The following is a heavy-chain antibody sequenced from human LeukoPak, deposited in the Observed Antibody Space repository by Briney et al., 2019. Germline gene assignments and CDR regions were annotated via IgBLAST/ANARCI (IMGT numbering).Heavy chain of an antibody. CDR1: GFTVSSPY. Sequence: GASLRLSCAASGFTVSSPYMSWVRQAPGKGLEWVSVIYSGGSTYYADSVKGRFTISRDNSKNTLYLQMNSLRAEDTAVYYCSRDRDSGYDAWGQGTLATVSS. D-gene: IGHD5-12*01. CDR3: SRDRDSGYDA. CDR2: IYSGGST. V-gene: IGHV3-53*01. J-gene: IGHJ5*02.